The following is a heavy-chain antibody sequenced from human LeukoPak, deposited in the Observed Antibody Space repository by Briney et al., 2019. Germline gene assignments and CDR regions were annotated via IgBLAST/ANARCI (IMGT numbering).Heavy chain of an antibody. Sequence: ASVKVSCKASGYTFTGYYMHWVRPAPGQGLEWMGWINPNSGGTNYAQKFQGRVTMTRDTSISTAYMELSRLRSDDTAVYYCARVYDSSGYFDYWGQGTLVTVSS. CDR1: GYTFTGYY. V-gene: IGHV1-2*02. CDR2: INPNSGGT. J-gene: IGHJ4*02. CDR3: ARVYDSSGYFDY. D-gene: IGHD3-22*01.